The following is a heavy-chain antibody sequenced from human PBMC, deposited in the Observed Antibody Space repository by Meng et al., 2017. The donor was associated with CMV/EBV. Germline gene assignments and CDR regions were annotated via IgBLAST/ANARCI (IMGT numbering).Heavy chain of an antibody. V-gene: IGHV1-8*03. CDR1: VYSFSSYD. CDR3: ATTGTRRYFQH. D-gene: IGHD3-9*01. J-gene: IGHJ4*02. Sequence: ASVNVSCQASVYSFSSYDINWLRQAAGQGLEWVGYINPNSGNTGYAQKFQGRVSIIRDTSISTAYMELSPLRSDDTAIYYCATTGTRRYFQHWGQGTVVTVSS. CDR2: INPNSGNT.